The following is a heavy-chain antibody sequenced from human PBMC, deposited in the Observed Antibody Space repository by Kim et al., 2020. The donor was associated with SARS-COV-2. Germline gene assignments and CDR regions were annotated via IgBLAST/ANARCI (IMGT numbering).Heavy chain of an antibody. J-gene: IGHJ4*02. Sequence: SETLSLTCAVYGGSFSGYYWSWIRQPPGKGLEWIGEINHSGSTNYNPSLKSRVTISVDTSKNQFSLKLSSVTAADTAVYYCARARLADITMIVVVGGYFDYWGQGTLVTVSS. D-gene: IGHD3-22*01. CDR2: INHSGST. V-gene: IGHV4-34*01. CDR1: GGSFSGYY. CDR3: ARARLADITMIVVVGGYFDY.